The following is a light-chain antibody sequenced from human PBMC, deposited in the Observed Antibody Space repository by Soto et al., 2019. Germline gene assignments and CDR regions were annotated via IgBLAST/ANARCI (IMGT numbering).Light chain of an antibody. CDR3: SSYTSSNTVV. V-gene: IGLV2-14*01. CDR2: DVS. Sequence: QSALTQPASVSGSPGQSIAISCTGTSSDVGGYNYVSWYQQHPGKAPKLMIYDVSARPSGVSNRFSGSKSDNTASLTISGLQAEDEADYYCSSYTSSNTVVFGGGTKVTVL. CDR1: SSDVGGYNY. J-gene: IGLJ2*01.